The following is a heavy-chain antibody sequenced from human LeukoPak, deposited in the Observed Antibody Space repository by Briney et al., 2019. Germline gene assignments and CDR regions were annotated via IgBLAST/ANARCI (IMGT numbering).Heavy chain of an antibody. Sequence: ASVKVSCKASGGTFSSYAISWVRQAPGQGLEWMGGIIPIFGTAYYAQKFQGGVTITTDESTSTAYMELSSLRSEDTAVYYCATLTPWSGDDGGDLDYWGQGTLVTVSS. D-gene: IGHD3-3*01. V-gene: IGHV1-69*05. J-gene: IGHJ4*02. CDR2: IIPIFGTA. CDR1: GGTFSSYA. CDR3: ATLTPWSGDDGGDLDY.